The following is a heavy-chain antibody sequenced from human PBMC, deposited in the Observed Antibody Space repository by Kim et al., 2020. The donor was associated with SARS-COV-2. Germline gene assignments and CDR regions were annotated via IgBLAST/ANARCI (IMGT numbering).Heavy chain of an antibody. V-gene: IGHV3-66*01. Sequence: YYADAVKGRFTISRDNSKNTLYLQMNSLRAEDTAVYYCARDAYYDRGCAYWGQGTLVTVSS. CDR3: ARDAYYDRGCAY. D-gene: IGHD3-22*01. J-gene: IGHJ4*02.